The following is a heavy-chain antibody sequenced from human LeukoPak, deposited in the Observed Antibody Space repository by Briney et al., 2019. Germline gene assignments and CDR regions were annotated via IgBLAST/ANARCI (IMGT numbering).Heavy chain of an antibody. V-gene: IGHV4-28*01. CDR1: GYSISSSNL. CDR2: IYYSGST. Sequence: SDTLPLTCAVSGYSISSSNLWGWIRQSPGKGLEWIGYIYYSGSTYYNPSLKSRVTMSVDTSKNQFSLKLNSVTAVDTAVYYRARILSSGWTGGAFDIWGQGTMVIVSS. D-gene: IGHD6-19*01. CDR3: ARILSSGWTGGAFDI. J-gene: IGHJ3*02.